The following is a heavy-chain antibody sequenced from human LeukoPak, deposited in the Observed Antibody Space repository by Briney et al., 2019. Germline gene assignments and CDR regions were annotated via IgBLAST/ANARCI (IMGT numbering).Heavy chain of an antibody. J-gene: IGHJ6*02. CDR1: GGSISSGDYY. CDR2: IYYSGST. CDR3: ASTSSGYSGYYYGMDV. D-gene: IGHD3-22*01. V-gene: IGHV4-30-4*01. Sequence: PSQTLSLTCTVSGGSISSGDYYWSWIRQPPGKGLEWIGYIYYSGSTYYNPSLKSRVTISVDTSKNQFSLKLSSVTAADTAVYYCASTSSGYSGYYYGMDVWGQGTTVTVSS.